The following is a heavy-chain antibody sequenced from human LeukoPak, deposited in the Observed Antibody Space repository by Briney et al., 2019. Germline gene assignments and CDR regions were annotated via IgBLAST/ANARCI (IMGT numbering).Heavy chain of an antibody. CDR2: IYYSGST. V-gene: IGHV4-39*01. CDR3: ARQVVGATTGLFGY. J-gene: IGHJ4*02. Sequence: SETLSLTCTVSGGSISSSSYYWGWIRQPPGKGLEWIGSIYYSGSTYYNPSLKSRVTISVDTSKNQFSLKLSSVTAADTAVYYCARQVVGATTGLFGYWGQGTLVTVSS. CDR1: GGSISSSSYY. D-gene: IGHD1-26*01.